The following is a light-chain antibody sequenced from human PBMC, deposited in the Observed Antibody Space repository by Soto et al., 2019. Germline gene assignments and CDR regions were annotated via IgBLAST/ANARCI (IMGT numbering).Light chain of an antibody. V-gene: IGKV1-39*01. Sequence: DIQMTQSPSSLSASVGDRVTITCRASQSIRNYLNWYQQKPWKAPKLLIYTASSLQGGVPSRFTGSGSGTDFTLTISSLQREDFATYYCQQSYNTPFTFGPGTNVDIK. J-gene: IGKJ3*01. CDR1: QSIRNY. CDR3: QQSYNTPFT. CDR2: TAS.